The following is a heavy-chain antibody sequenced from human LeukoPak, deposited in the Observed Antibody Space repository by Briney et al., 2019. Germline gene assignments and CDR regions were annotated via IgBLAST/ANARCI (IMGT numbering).Heavy chain of an antibody. J-gene: IGHJ4*02. CDR2: ISANGDTT. Sequence: GGSLKLSCAASGFTFSSYAMSWVRQAPGKGLEGVSGISANGDTTKYADSVKGRFTISRDNSKNTVFLQMNSLRADDTAVYYCAKEGRIAAGTGDYFDYWGQGTLVTVSS. CDR3: AKEGRIAAGTGDYFDY. D-gene: IGHD6-13*01. CDR1: GFTFSSYA. V-gene: IGHV3-23*01.